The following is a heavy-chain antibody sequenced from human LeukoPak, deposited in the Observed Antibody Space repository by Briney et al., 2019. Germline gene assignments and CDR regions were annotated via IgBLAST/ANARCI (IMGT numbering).Heavy chain of an antibody. CDR2: ISSSGSTI. CDR1: GFTLSSYE. J-gene: IGHJ6*03. V-gene: IGHV3-48*03. D-gene: IGHD3-3*01. CDR3: ARDEWTYYYYYMDV. Sequence: GSLRLSCAASGFTLSSYEMNWVRQAPGKGLEWVSYISSSGSTIYYADSVKGRFTISRDNAKNSLYLQMNSLRAEDTAVYYCARDEWTYYYYYMDVWGKGTTVTVSS.